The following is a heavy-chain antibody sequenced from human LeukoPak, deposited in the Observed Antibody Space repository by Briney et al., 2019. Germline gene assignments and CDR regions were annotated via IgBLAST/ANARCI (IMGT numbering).Heavy chain of an antibody. Sequence: GGSLRLSCVASGFNFSSHGMHWGRQAPGKGLEWVAFIRYDGSNKYYADSVKGRFTISRDNSKNTLYLQMNSLRAEDTAVYYCAKDVLSAWGQGTLVTVSS. V-gene: IGHV3-30*02. CDR2: IRYDGSNK. CDR3: AKDVLSA. J-gene: IGHJ4*02. CDR1: GFNFSSHG. D-gene: IGHD3-3*02.